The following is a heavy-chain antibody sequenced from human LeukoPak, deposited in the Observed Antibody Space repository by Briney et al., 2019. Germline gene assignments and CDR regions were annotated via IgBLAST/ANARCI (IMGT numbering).Heavy chain of an antibody. J-gene: IGHJ5*01. D-gene: IGHD5-24*01. V-gene: IGHV1-2*02. Sequence: GASVKVSCKASGYTFTGYYMHWVRQAPGQGLEWMGWINPNSGGTNYAQKFQGRVTMTRDTSISTAYMELSRLRSDDTAVYYCARNREPDNYLNWFDSWGQGTLVTVSS. CDR3: ARNREPDNYLNWFDS. CDR1: GYTFTGYY. CDR2: INPNSGGT.